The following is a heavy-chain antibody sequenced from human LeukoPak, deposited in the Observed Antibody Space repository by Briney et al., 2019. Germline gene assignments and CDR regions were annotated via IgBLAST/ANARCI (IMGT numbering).Heavy chain of an antibody. CDR3: AKYSSGWVNDY. J-gene: IGHJ4*02. CDR1: GFTFSSYG. CDR2: ISGTGGST. D-gene: IGHD6-19*01. Sequence: PGGSLRLSCAASGFTFSSYGMSWVRQAPGKGLEWVSLISGTGGSTYYADSVKGRFTISRDNSKNTLYLQMNSLRAEDTAVYYCAKYSSGWVNDYWGQGTLVTVSS. V-gene: IGHV3-23*01.